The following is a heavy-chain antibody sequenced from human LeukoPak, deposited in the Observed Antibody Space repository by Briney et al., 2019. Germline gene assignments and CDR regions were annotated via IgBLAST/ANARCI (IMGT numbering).Heavy chain of an antibody. D-gene: IGHD5-12*01. CDR1: GYSFTNYW. J-gene: IGHJ4*02. CDR2: IYPGDSDT. V-gene: IGHV5-51*01. Sequence: GESLKISCKGSGYSFTNYWIGWVRQMPGKGLEWMGIIYPGDSDTRYSPSFQGQVTISADKSISTAYLQWSSLKASDTAMYYCAMAGYSGYDIRHGDNFDYWGQGTLVTVSS. CDR3: AMAGYSGYDIRHGDNFDY.